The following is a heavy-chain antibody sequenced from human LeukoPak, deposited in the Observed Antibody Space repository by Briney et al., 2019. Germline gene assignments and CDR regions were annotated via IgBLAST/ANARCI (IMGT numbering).Heavy chain of an antibody. CDR3: AKELLAGTVDY. D-gene: IGHD6-19*01. CDR2: LNQDGSEK. V-gene: IGHV3-7*01. J-gene: IGHJ4*02. CDR1: GFIFRSYW. Sequence: GGSLRLSCAASGFIFRSYWMTWVRQAPGKGLEWVANLNQDGSEKYYVDSVKGRFTISRDNSKNTLYLQMNSLRAEDTAVYYCAKELLAGTVDYWGQGTLVTVSS.